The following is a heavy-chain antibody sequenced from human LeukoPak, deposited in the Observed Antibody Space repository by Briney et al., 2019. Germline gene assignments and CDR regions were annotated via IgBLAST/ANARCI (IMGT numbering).Heavy chain of an antibody. J-gene: IGHJ4*02. D-gene: IGHD1-26*01. CDR1: GFTFSSYW. Sequence: GGSPRLSCAASGFTFSSYWMSWVRRAPGKGLEWVANIKEDGSEKYYVDSVKGRFTISRDNAENSLHLQMNSLRAEDTAIYYCARDKTVGATKFDSWGQGTLVTVSS. CDR2: IKEDGSEK. V-gene: IGHV3-7*01. CDR3: ARDKTVGATKFDS.